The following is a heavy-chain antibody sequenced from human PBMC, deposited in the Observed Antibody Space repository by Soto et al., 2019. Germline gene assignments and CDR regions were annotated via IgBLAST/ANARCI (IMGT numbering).Heavy chain of an antibody. CDR3: ARDSSIYSYGYRGGLRLDYYYYMDV. Sequence: QVQLQESGPGLLKPSETLSLTCTVSGGSISSYYWSWIRQPPGKGLEWIGYIYYSGSTNYNPSLKSPVTISVDTSKNQFSLKLSSVTAADTAVYYCARDSSIYSYGYRGGLRLDYYYYMDVWGKGTTVTVSS. D-gene: IGHD5-18*01. J-gene: IGHJ6*03. CDR2: IYYSGST. V-gene: IGHV4-59*01. CDR1: GGSISSYY.